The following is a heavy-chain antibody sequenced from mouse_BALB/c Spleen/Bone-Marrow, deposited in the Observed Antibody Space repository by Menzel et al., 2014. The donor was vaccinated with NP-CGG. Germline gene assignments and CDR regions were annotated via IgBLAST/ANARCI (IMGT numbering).Heavy chain of an antibody. J-gene: IGHJ4*01. CDR1: GFTFSNYW. CDR3: TRRGMTYAMDY. V-gene: IGHV6-6*02. CDR2: IRLKSNNYAT. Sequence: DVQLQESGGGLVQPGGSMKLSCVASGFTFSNYWMNWVRQSPEKGLEWVAEIRLKSNNYATHYAESVKGRFTISRDDSKSSVYLQINNLRAEDTGIYYCTRRGMTYAMDYWGQGTSVTVSS.